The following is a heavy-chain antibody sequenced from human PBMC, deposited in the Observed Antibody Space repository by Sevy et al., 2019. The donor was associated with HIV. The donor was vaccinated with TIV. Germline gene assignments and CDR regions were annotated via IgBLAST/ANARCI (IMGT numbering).Heavy chain of an antibody. CDR3: ARASGYDLDY. CDR2: ISSSSSTI. CDR1: GFTFSSYS. Sequence: VGSLRLSCAASGFTFSSYSMNWVRQAPGKGLEWVSYISSSSSTIYYADSVKGRFTISGDNAKNSLYLQMNSLRAEDTAVYYCARASGYDLDYWGQGTLVTVSS. D-gene: IGHD5-12*01. V-gene: IGHV3-48*01. J-gene: IGHJ4*02.